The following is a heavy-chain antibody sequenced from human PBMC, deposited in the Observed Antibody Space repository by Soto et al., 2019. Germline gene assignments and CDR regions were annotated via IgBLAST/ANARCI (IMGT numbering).Heavy chain of an antibody. V-gene: IGHV3-30*18. Sequence: QVQLVESGGGVVQPGTSLRLSCAASGFIFSSYTIHWVRQAPGKGLEWVALTSYDGNNKYYTDSVKGRFTISRDNSKNTVWLQMNSLTAGDTAVYYCAKGPTRYCIGGSCYSYLDYWGQGTLVTVSS. CDR1: GFIFSSYT. CDR3: AKGPTRYCIGGSCYSYLDY. D-gene: IGHD2-15*01. J-gene: IGHJ4*02. CDR2: TSYDGNNK.